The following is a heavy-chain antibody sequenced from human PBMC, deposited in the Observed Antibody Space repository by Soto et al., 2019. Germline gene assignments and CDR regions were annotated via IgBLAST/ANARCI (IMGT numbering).Heavy chain of an antibody. CDR3: ARDTSFDESSAYFDH. V-gene: IGHV3-7*01. D-gene: IGHD3-22*01. CDR2: INQDGSEK. CDR1: GFTFRSYW. Sequence: EVQLVEFGGGLVQPGGSLRLSCAASGFTFRSYWMTWVRQAPGKGLVWVAKINQDGSEKHYVDSVKGRFTISRDNAKNSLYMQLTSLRVEDTAIYYCARDTSFDESSAYFDHWGQGILVTVSS. J-gene: IGHJ4*02.